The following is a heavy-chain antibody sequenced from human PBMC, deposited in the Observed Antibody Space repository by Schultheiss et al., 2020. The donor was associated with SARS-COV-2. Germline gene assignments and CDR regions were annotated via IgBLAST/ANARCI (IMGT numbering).Heavy chain of an antibody. CDR3: ARVRLGYCSGGSCYHYFDY. V-gene: IGHV4-4*07. J-gene: IGHJ4*02. CDR2: IYTSGST. CDR1: GGSISSYY. Sequence: SETLSLTCTVSGGSISSYYWSWIRQPAGKGLEWIGRIYTSGSTNYNPSLKSRVTMSVDTSKNQFSLKLSSVTAADTAVYYCARVRLGYCSGGSCYHYFDYWGQGTLVTVSS. D-gene: IGHD2-15*01.